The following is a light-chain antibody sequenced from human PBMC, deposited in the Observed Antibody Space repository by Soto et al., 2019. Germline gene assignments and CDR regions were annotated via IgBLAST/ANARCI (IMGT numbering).Light chain of an antibody. CDR3: QYWDDYSWT. J-gene: IGKJ1*01. CDR2: KAS. Sequence: DIQMTQSPSTLSASVGDRVTITCRASQSITDWLAWYQQKQGKAPKFLIYKASKLEGGVPSRFSGSGSGTEFTLAIISVQADDFATYYCQYWDDYSWTFGQGTKVEIK. V-gene: IGKV1-5*03. CDR1: QSITDW.